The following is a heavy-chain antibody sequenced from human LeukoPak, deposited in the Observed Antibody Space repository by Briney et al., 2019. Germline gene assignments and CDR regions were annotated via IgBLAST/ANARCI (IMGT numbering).Heavy chain of an antibody. D-gene: IGHD2-2*01. V-gene: IGHV2-5*02. J-gene: IGHJ2*01. CDR3: VRGRISTWYLDL. Sequence: SGPALVKPTQTFTLTCTFSGFSVSTNEVGVGWVRQPPGKALEWLTLIYRDNEKRFSSSLRNRLTTDKDTSKNQVILTMTNMEPVDTATYYCVRGRISTWYLDLWGRGTLVTVSS. CDR1: GFSVSTNEVG. CDR2: IYRDNEK.